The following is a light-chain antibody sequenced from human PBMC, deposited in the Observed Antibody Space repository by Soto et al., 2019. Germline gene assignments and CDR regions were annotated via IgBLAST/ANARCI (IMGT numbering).Light chain of an antibody. Sequence: QSVLTQPASVSGSPGQSITISCTGTSSDVGGYNYVSWYQQHPGKAPKLMIYDVSNRPSEVSNLFSGSKSGNTASLTISGLQADDEVDYYCSSYTSSITHVVFGGRTKLTV. J-gene: IGLJ2*01. CDR1: SSDVGGYNY. CDR3: SSYTSSITHVV. V-gene: IGLV2-14*01. CDR2: DVS.